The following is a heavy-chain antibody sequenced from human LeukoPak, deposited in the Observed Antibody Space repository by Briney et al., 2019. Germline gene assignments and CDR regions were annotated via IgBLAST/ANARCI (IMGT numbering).Heavy chain of an antibody. CDR3: AKKWARGGYDSYCYFGKDG. Sequence: PGGSLRLSCAASGFTFSSYAMSWVRQAPGKGLEWVSAITCSGGSTYYADSVKGRFTISRDNSKNTLYLQMNILKAEDTAVNYCAKKWARGGYDSYCYFGKDGWGKGTTVTVPS. CDR2: ITCSGGST. J-gene: IGHJ6*04. D-gene: IGHD5-12*01. V-gene: IGHV3-23*01. CDR1: GFTFSSYA.